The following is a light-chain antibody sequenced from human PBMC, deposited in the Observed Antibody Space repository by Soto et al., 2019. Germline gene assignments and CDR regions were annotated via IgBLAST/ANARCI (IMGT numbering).Light chain of an antibody. CDR1: QSVLYSSNNKNY. J-gene: IGKJ2*01. V-gene: IGKV4-1*01. Sequence: DIVMTQSPDSLAVSLGERATINCKSSQSVLYSSNNKNYLAWYQQKPGQPPKLLIYCASTRESGVPDRFSGSGSGRDFTLTISSLQAEDVAVYYCQQYYSTPPYTFGQGTKLEIK. CDR2: CAS. CDR3: QQYYSTPPYT.